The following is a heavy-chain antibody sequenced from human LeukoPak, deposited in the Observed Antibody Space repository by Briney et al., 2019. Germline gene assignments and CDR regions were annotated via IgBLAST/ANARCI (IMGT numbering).Heavy chain of an antibody. J-gene: IGHJ4*02. V-gene: IGHV3-30*18. D-gene: IGHD4-23*01. CDR1: GFTFSSYG. CDR2: ISYDGSNK. CDR3: ANTDYGGTIFDY. Sequence: PGGSLRLSCAASGFTFSSYGMHWVRQAPGKGLEWVVVISYDGSNKYYADSVKGRFTISRDNSKNTLYLQMNSLRAEDTAVYYCANTDYGGTIFDYWGQGTLVTVSS.